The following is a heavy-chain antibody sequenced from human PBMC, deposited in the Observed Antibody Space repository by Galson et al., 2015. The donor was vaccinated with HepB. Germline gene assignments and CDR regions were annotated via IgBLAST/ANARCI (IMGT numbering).Heavy chain of an antibody. Sequence: SGAEVKKPGESLRISCKGSGYSFTSYWISWVRQMPGKGLEWMGRIDPSDSYTNYSPSFQGHVTISADKSISTAYLQWSSLKASDTAMYYCARQPYYDSSGPDAFDIWGQGTMVTVSS. J-gene: IGHJ3*02. CDR2: IDPSDSYT. V-gene: IGHV5-10-1*01. CDR3: ARQPYYDSSGPDAFDI. CDR1: GYSFTSYW. D-gene: IGHD3-22*01.